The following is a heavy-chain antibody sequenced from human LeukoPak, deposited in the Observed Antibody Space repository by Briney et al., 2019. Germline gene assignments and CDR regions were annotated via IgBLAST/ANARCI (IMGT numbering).Heavy chain of an antibody. CDR2: IYYSGST. V-gene: IGHV4-61*08. J-gene: IGHJ4*02. CDR1: GGSISSGGYY. CDR3: ARAKYDYVWGSYPFDY. D-gene: IGHD3-16*02. Sequence: SETLSLTCTVSGGSISSGGYYWSWIRQPPGKGLEWIGYIYYSGSTNYNPSLKSRVTISVDTSKNQFSLKLSSVTAADTAVYYCARAKYDYVWGSYPFDYWGQGTLVTVSS.